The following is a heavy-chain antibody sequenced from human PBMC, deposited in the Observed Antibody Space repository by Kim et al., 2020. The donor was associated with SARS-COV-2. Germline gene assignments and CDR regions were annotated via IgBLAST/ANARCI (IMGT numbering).Heavy chain of an antibody. CDR1: GGSISSGNYY. J-gene: IGHJ5*01. CDR3: GRNSGFNTPGSLDS. D-gene: IGHD2-15*01. CDR2: SYYSGIT. Sequence: SETLSLTCTVSGGSISSGNYYWDWIRQPPGKGREGFGNSYYSGITNYTPSLKIRVTISAATSKNQFPLNLTTVPAAAPADYDCGRNSGFNTPGSLDSWG. V-gene: IGHV4-39*01.